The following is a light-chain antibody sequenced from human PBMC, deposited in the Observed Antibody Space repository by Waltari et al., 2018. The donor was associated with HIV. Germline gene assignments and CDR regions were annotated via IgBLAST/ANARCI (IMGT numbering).Light chain of an antibody. V-gene: IGLV8-61*01. CDR2: STN. Sequence: QTVVTQKPPFSVSPGGTVTLTCGLSSGSVSTTNYPSWYQQTPGLPPLILSYSTNTRSSGVPDRFACSILGNKAALTITGAQADDESDYYCILYLGSGIWVFGGGTKLTVL. CDR1: SGSVSTTNY. CDR3: ILYLGSGIWV. J-gene: IGLJ2*01.